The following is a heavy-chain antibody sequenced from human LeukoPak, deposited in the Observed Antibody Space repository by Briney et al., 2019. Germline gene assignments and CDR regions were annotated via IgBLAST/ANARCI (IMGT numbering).Heavy chain of an antibody. V-gene: IGHV3-11*01. CDR1: GFTFSDYY. Sequence: NPGGSLRLSCAASGFTFSDYYMSWIRQAPGKGMEWVSYISSSGSTIYYADSVKGRFTISRDNAKNSLYLQMNSLRAEDTAVYYCARVKGVPNWFDPWGQGTLVTVSS. J-gene: IGHJ5*02. CDR3: ARVKGVPNWFDP. CDR2: ISSSGSTI.